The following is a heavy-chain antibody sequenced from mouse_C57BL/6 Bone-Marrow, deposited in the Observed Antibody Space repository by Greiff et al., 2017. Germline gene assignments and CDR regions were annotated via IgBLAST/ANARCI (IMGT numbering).Heavy chain of an antibody. V-gene: IGHV1-69*01. CDR3: ARLGYCNYVAGLAY. D-gene: IGHD2-10*02. J-gene: IGHJ3*01. CDR1: GYTFTSYW. Sequence: QVQLQQPGAELVMPGASVKLSCKASGYTFTSYWMHWVKQRPGQGLEWIGEIDPSDSDTNYNQKFKGKTTLTVDKSSSTAYMQLSSLTSEDSAVYYCARLGYCNYVAGLAYWGQGTLVTVSA. CDR2: IDPSDSDT.